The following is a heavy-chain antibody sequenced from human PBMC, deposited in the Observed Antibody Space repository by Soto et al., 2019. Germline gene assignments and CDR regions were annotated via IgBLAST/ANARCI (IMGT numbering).Heavy chain of an antibody. CDR2: ISYDGNNK. Sequence: QVQLVESGGGVVQPGRSLRLSCAASGFTFSSYGMHWVRQAPGKGLEWVAVISYDGNNKYYADSVKGRFTISRDNSKNTLYLQMNSLRAEDTAVCYCAKDEVLVVAVARDYYGMDVWGQGTTVTVSS. J-gene: IGHJ6*02. V-gene: IGHV3-30*18. D-gene: IGHD2-15*01. CDR3: AKDEVLVVAVARDYYGMDV. CDR1: GFTFSSYG.